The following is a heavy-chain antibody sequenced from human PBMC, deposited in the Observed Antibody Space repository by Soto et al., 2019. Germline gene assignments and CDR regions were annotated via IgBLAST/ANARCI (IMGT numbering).Heavy chain of an antibody. CDR2: IYYSGST. V-gene: IGHV4-31*03. Sequence: SETLSLTCTVSGGSISSGGYYWSWIRQHPGKGLEWIGYIYYSGSTYYNPSLKSRVTISVDTSKNQFSLKLSSVTAADTAVYYCARDVAYYGSGILDPWGQGTLVTVAS. CDR1: GGSISSGGYY. J-gene: IGHJ5*02. D-gene: IGHD3-10*01. CDR3: ARDVAYYGSGILDP.